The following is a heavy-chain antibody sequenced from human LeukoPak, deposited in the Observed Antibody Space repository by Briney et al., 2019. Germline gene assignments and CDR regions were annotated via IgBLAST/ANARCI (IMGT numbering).Heavy chain of an antibody. CDR3: ARDHEGPDFRYGMDV. CDR2: IYSGGST. Sequence: PGGSLRLSCAASGFTVSSNYMSWVRQAPGKGLEWVSVIYSGGSTYYADSVKGRFTISRDNSKNTLYLQMNSLRAEDTAVYYCARDHEGPDFRYGMDVWGQGTTVTVSS. V-gene: IGHV3-66*01. CDR1: GFTVSSNY. J-gene: IGHJ6*02.